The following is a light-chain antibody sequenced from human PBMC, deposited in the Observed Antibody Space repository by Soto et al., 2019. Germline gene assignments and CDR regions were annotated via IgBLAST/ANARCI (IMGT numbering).Light chain of an antibody. CDR1: QSVSSNY. J-gene: IGKJ2*03. V-gene: IGKV3-20*01. CDR3: QQYGNSPSYS. CDR2: ATS. Sequence: EIVLTQSPGTLSLSLGERATLSCRASQSVSSNYLAWYQQKPGQAPRLLIYATSSRATGIPDRFSGSGSGTDFPLTFSRLEPEDFAVYYCQQYGNSPSYSFGQGTKLEIK.